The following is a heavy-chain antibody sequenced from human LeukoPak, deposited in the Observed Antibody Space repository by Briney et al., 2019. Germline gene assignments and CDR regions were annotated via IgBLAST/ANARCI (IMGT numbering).Heavy chain of an antibody. D-gene: IGHD3-22*01. J-gene: IGHJ3*02. CDR1: RGSISPNY. V-gene: IGHV4-59*01. CDR3: ARLLDYDSSGYPDTFDI. CDR2: IYYSGST. Sequence: PSETLSLTCTVSRGSISPNYWTWIRQPPGKGLEWIGYIYYSGSTNYNPSLQSRVTISLDTSRSQFSLRLSSVTAADTAVYYCARLLDYDSSGYPDTFDIWGQGTMVTVSS.